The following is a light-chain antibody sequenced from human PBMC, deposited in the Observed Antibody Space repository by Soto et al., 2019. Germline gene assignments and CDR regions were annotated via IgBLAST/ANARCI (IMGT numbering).Light chain of an antibody. CDR2: VAS. J-gene: IGKJ1*01. CDR3: QQYFEWPHRT. V-gene: IGKV3-15*01. CDR1: ETFATN. Sequence: VMTPSPANLSVSPGERATLSCRASETFATNLAWYQQKPGQAPRLLISVASTRAAGISDRFRGSGSGTEFTLTISSLRSEDSAIYYCQQYFEWPHRTCGPGTK.